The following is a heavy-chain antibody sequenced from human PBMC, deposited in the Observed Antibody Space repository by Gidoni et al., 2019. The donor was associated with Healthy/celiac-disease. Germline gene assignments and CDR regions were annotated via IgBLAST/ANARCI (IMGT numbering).Heavy chain of an antibody. Sequence: EVQLVESGGGLVQPGGSMRLSCAASGFPFSSDWMSWVRQAPGKGLEWVANIKQDGSEKYYVDSLKGRFTISRDNARNSLYLQMNSLRAEDTAVYYCARDFPRSITMVRGASDYWGQGTLVTVSS. CDR2: IKQDGSEK. CDR1: GFPFSSDW. J-gene: IGHJ4*02. CDR3: ARDFPRSITMVRGASDY. V-gene: IGHV3-7*01. D-gene: IGHD3-10*01.